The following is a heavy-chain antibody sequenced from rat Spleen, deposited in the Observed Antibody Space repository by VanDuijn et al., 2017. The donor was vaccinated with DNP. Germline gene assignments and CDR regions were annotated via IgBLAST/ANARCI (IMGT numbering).Heavy chain of an antibody. CDR1: GYSITTTY. CDR3: ARGVTLAAPLDY. Sequence: EVQLQESGPGLVKPSQSLSLTCSVTGYSITTTYWGWIRKFPGNKMEWIGHISYSGSTSFNPSLQSRVSIPRDTSKNQFFLQLTSVIPEDTATYYCARGVTLAAPLDYWGQGNLVTVSS. D-gene: IGHD1-2*01. CDR2: ISYSGST. J-gene: IGHJ3*01. V-gene: IGHV3-1*01.